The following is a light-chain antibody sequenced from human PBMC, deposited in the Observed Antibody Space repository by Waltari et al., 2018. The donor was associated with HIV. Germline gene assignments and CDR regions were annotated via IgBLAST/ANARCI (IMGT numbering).Light chain of an antibody. J-gene: IGLJ2*01. CDR3: SSFAGTNKL. Sequence: QSALNQPPSASGSPGQSVNLSCTGGDNNINDSKYVSCYQQHTDKPPKLRIFQDTKRPSGVPDRFAGSKSGNTAALFVAGLQPEDEATYFCSSFAGTNKLFGGGTKLTVL. V-gene: IGLV2-8*01. CDR2: QDT. CDR1: DNNINDSKY.